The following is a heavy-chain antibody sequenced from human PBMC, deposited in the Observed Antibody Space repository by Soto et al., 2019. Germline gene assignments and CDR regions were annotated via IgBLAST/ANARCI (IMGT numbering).Heavy chain of an antibody. V-gene: IGHV3-7*05. Sequence: GGSLRLSCAASGFTFSSYWMSWVRQAPGKGLEWVANIKQDGSEKYYVDSVKGRFTISRDNAKNSLYLQMNSLRAEDTAVYYCARDLRLGELSRGDYWGQGTLVTVSS. D-gene: IGHD3-16*02. CDR2: IKQDGSEK. J-gene: IGHJ4*02. CDR3: ARDLRLGELSRGDY. CDR1: GFTFSSYW.